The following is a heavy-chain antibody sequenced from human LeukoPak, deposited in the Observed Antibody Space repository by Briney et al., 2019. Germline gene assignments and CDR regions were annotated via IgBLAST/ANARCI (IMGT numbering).Heavy chain of an antibody. J-gene: IGHJ6*02. V-gene: IGHV4-59*01. Sequence: PSETLSLTCTVSGGSISSYYWSWIRQPPGKGLEWIGYIYYSGSTNYNPSLKSRVTISVDTSKNQFSLKLSSVTAADTAVYYCARVFYSSSWYITPGYYYGMDVWGQGTTVTVSS. CDR1: GGSISSYY. CDR3: ARVFYSSSWYITPGYYYGMDV. D-gene: IGHD6-13*01. CDR2: IYYSGST.